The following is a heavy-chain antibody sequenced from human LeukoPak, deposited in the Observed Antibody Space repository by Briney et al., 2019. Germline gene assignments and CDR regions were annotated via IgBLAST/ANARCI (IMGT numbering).Heavy chain of an antibody. D-gene: IGHD3-10*01. V-gene: IGHV3-23*01. CDR1: GFTFNTYG. CDR2: ISGSGGAT. CDR3: ARGGVDYYGSGTYYLMYYFDY. Sequence: PGGSLRLSCAASGFTFNTYGMSWVRQAAGKGLEWVASISGSGGATYYADSVKGRFTTSRDDPHNTLYLQMNSLRAEDTAVYFCARGGVDYYGSGTYYLMYYFDYWGQGALVTVSS. J-gene: IGHJ4*02.